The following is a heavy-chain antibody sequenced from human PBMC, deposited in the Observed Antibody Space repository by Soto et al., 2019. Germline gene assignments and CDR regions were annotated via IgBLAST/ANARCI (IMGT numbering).Heavy chain of an antibody. Sequence: GASVKVSCKASGYTFTSYYMHWVRQAPGQGLEWMGIINPSGGSTSYAQKFQGRVTMTRDTSTSTVYMELSSLRSEDTAVYYCARDRLYDSSGSNWFDPWGQGTLVTVSS. D-gene: IGHD3-22*01. J-gene: IGHJ5*02. V-gene: IGHV1-46*01. CDR3: ARDRLYDSSGSNWFDP. CDR2: INPSGGST. CDR1: GYTFTSYY.